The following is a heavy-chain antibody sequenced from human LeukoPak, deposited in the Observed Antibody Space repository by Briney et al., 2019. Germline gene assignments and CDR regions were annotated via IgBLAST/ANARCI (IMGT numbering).Heavy chain of an antibody. J-gene: IGHJ4*02. D-gene: IGHD6-19*01. Sequence: ASVKVSCTASGYTFTSYAMHWVRQAPGQRLEWMGWINAGNGNTKYSQKFQGRVTITRDTSASTAYMELSSLRSEDTAVYYCARSPFPYSSGWYYFDYWGQGTLVTVSS. CDR3: ARSPFPYSSGWYYFDY. CDR2: INAGNGNT. V-gene: IGHV1-3*01. CDR1: GYTFTSYA.